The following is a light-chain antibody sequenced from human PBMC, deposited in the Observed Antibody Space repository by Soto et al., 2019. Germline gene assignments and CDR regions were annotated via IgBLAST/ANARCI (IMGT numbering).Light chain of an antibody. V-gene: IGLV2-23*01. CDR1: SSDVGSYNL. CDR2: EGS. CDR3: CSYAGSSTYV. Sequence: QSALTQPASVSGSPGQPITISCTGTSSDVGSYNLVSWYQQHPVKAPKLMIYEGSKRPSGVSNRFSGSKSGNTASLTISGLQAEDEADSYCCSYAGSSTYVFGTGTKLTVL. J-gene: IGLJ1*01.